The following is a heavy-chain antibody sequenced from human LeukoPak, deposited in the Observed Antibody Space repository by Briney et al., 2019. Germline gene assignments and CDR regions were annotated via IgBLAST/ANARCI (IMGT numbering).Heavy chain of an antibody. V-gene: IGHV5-51*01. CDR3: ARGSYDILTGYYPYYFDY. D-gene: IGHD3-9*01. Sequence: GESLKISCKGSGYSFTSYWIGWVRQMPGKGLEWMGIIYPGDSDTRYSPSFQGQVTISADKSISTAYLQWSSLKASDTAMYYCARGSYDILTGYYPYYFDYWGQGTPVTVSS. J-gene: IGHJ4*02. CDR2: IYPGDSDT. CDR1: GYSFTSYW.